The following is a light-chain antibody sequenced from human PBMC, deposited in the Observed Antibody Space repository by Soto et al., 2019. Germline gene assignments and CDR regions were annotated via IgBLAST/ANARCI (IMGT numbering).Light chain of an antibody. Sequence: QSVLTQSPSASASLGASVKLTCTLSSGHSSYAIAWHQQQPEKGPRYLMKLNSDGSHNKGDGIPDRFSGSSSGAERYLTISSLQSDDEADYYCQTWGSGMVFGGGTKLTVL. J-gene: IGLJ2*01. CDR3: QTWGSGMV. CDR1: SGHSSYA. V-gene: IGLV4-69*01. CDR2: LNSDGSH.